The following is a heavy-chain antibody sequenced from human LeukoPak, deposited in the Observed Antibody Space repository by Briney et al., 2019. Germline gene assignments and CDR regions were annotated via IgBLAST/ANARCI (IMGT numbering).Heavy chain of an antibody. D-gene: IGHD3-16*02. J-gene: IGHJ3*02. CDR3: ARHRESQGYAFDI. CDR2: IKQDGSKK. Sequence: PGGSLRLSCVASEFTYSGDWMSWVRQAPGKGLEWVANIKQDGSKKYYVDPVKGRFTISRDNAKNSLYLQMNSLRAEDTAVYYCARHRESQGYAFDIWGQGTMVTVSS. CDR1: EFTYSGDW. V-gene: IGHV3-7*01.